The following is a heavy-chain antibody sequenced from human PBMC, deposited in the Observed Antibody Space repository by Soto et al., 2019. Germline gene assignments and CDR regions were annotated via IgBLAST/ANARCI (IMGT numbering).Heavy chain of an antibody. CDR1: GFTFSSYA. CDR2: ISGSGGST. Sequence: PGGSLRLSCAASGFTFSSYAMSWVRQAPGKALEWVSAISGSGGSTYYADSVKGRFTISRDNSKNTLYLQMNSLRAEDTAVYYCATVPNPYSSGWYHPFDYWGQGTLVTVSS. D-gene: IGHD6-19*01. J-gene: IGHJ4*02. V-gene: IGHV3-23*01. CDR3: ATVPNPYSSGWYHPFDY.